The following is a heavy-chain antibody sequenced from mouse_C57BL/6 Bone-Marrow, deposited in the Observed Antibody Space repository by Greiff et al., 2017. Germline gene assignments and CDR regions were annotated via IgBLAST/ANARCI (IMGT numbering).Heavy chain of an antibody. V-gene: IGHV1-76*01. CDR1: GYTFTDYY. D-gene: IGHD1-1*01. J-gene: IGHJ1*03. CDR2: IYPGSGNT. CDR3: ARGDYGSSDWYFDV. Sequence: QVQLKQSGAELVRPGASVKLSCKASGYTFTDYYINWVKQRPGQGLEWIARIYPGSGNTYYNEKFKGKATLTAEKSSSTAYMQLSSLTSEDSAVYFCARGDYGSSDWYFDVWGTGTTVTVSS.